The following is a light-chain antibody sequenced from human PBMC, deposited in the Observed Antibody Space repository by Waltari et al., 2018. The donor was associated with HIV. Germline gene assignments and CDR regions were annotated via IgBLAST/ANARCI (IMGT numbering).Light chain of an antibody. CDR2: KDS. CDR3: QSTDKTTWV. J-gene: IGLJ3*02. CDR1: ALPDHH. V-gene: IGLV3-25*03. Sequence: SYELTQPPSVSVSPGQTASISCFGDALPDHHAYLYQQRQGQAPILVMYKDSERPSGIPERFSGAGSGTKVTLTIRGVQAEDEAVYYCQSTDKTTWVFGGGTKLTVL.